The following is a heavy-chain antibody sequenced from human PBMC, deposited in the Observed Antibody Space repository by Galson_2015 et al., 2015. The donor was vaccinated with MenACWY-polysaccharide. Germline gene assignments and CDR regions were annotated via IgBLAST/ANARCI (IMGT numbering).Heavy chain of an antibody. D-gene: IGHD6-25*01. CDR3: ARALLSGLYNWFDP. CDR2: VFSTGST. CDR1: GDSITSGVYY. V-gene: IGHV4-61*02. J-gene: IGHJ5*02. Sequence: CTVSGDSITSGVYYWTWIRQSAGKGLEWIGRVFSTGSTTYNPSLKSRVIISVDTSKNQFSLSLTSVTAADTAVYFCARALLSGLYNWFDPWGQGILVTVSS.